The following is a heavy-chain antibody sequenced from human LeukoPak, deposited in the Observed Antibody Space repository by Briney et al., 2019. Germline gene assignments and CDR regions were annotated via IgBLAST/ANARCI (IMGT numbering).Heavy chain of an antibody. CDR2: INHSGST. CDR1: GGSFSGYY. D-gene: IGHD6-19*01. CDR3: ARGRFRVAGAYYSDY. Sequence: SETLSLTCAVYGGSFSGYYWSWIRQPPGKGLEWIGEINHSGSTNYNPSLKSRVTISVDTSKNQFSLKLSSVTAADTAVYYCARGRFRVAGAYYSDYWGQGTLVTVSS. V-gene: IGHV4-34*01. J-gene: IGHJ4*02.